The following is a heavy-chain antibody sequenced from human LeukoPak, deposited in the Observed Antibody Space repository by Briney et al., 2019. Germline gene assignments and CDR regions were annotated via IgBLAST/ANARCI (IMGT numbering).Heavy chain of an antibody. CDR2: ISNSGVST. CDR1: RFTFSSYA. CDR3: ARMSSTEIYYFYYMDV. J-gene: IGHJ6*03. Sequence: GGSLRLSCAASRFTFSSYAMNWVRQAPGKGLEWVSAISNSGVSTYYADSVKGRFTTSRDNSKNTLYLQVDSLRAEDTAVYYCARMSSTEIYYFYYMDVWGKGTTVTVSS. D-gene: IGHD6-6*01. V-gene: IGHV3-23*01.